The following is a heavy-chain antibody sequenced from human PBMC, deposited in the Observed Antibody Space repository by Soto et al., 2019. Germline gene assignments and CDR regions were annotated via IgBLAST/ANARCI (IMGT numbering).Heavy chain of an antibody. CDR3: TLGSWSAETFDI. J-gene: IGHJ3*02. V-gene: IGHV1-69*02. CDR2: IIPMLNIT. CDR1: GGTFSTYT. Sequence: QVQLVQSGAEVKKPGSSVKVSCKASGGTFSTYTIIWVRQAPGQGLEWMGRIIPMLNITNTAPSFQDRVTIIADKSTSTAYLELSTLRSDDTAMYFCTLGSWSAETFDIWGRGTMVTVSS. D-gene: IGHD6-13*01.